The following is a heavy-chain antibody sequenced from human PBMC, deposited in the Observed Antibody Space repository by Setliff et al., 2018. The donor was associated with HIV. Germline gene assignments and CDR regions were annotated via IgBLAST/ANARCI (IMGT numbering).Heavy chain of an antibody. CDR1: GYTFTSYT. J-gene: IGHJ4*02. Sequence: ASVKVSCKSSGYTFTSYTMHWVRQAPGQRLEWMGRINAGNGNTKYSQKFRGRVTITRDTSATTAYMELSSLRSEDTAVYYCARDHRPNYYDNSGSPGYWGQGTLVTVSS. CDR3: ARDHRPNYYDNSGSPGY. CDR2: INAGNGNT. V-gene: IGHV1-3*01. D-gene: IGHD3-22*01.